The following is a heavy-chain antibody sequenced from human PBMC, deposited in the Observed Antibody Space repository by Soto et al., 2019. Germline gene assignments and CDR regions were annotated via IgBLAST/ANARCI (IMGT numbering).Heavy chain of an antibody. V-gene: IGHV1-8*01. D-gene: IGHD2-2*01. J-gene: IGHJ4*02. CDR3: ARWMRGYWSSTSCYDISFDY. Sequence: ASVKVSCKASGYTFTSYDINWVRQATGQGLEWMGWMNPNSGNTGYAQKFQGRVTMTRNTSISTAYMELSSLRSEDTAVYYCARWMRGYWSSTSCYDISFDYWGQGTLVTVS. CDR2: MNPNSGNT. CDR1: GYTFTSYD.